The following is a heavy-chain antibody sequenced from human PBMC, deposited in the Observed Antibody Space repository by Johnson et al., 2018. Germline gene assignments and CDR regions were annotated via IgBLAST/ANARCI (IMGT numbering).Heavy chain of an antibody. CDR3: AKDIAAYYDFWSGYFDP. V-gene: IGHV3-23*04. CDR1: GFTFSSYA. J-gene: IGHJ5*02. D-gene: IGHD3-3*01. Sequence: VQLVESGGGLVQPGGSLRLSCAASGFTFSSYAMSWVRQAPGKGLEWVSAISGSGGSTYYADSVKGRFTISRDNSKNTLYLQMNSLRAEDTAVYYCAKDIAAYYDFWSGYFDPWGQGTLVTVSS. CDR2: ISGSGGST.